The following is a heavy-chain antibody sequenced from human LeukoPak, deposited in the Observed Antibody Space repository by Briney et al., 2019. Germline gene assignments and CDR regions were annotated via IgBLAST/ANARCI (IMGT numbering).Heavy chain of an antibody. V-gene: IGHV1-18*01. CDR1: GYTFTTSG. J-gene: IGHJ5*01. CDR3: ARDDDGTSFNWFVS. CDR2: ISGYNGDT. D-gene: IGHD2-2*01. Sequence: ASVKVSFKASGYTFTTSGISWVRRAPGQGLELMGWISGYNGDTKYAQKFQGRVSMTTDTSKSTAYTDLMSLRSDDTAVYYCARDDDGTSFNWFVSWGQGTLVTVSS.